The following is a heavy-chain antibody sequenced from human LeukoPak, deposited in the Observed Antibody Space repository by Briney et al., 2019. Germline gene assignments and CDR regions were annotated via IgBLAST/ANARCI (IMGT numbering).Heavy chain of an antibody. CDR3: AREGGYSYGYDY. Sequence: PGGSLRLSCAASGFTFSSYAMSWVRQAPGKGLEWVSAISGSGGSTYYADSVKGRFTISRDNSKDTLYLQMNSLRVDDTALYYCAREGGYSYGYDYWGQGTLVTVSS. D-gene: IGHD5-18*01. CDR1: GFTFSSYA. V-gene: IGHV3-23*01. J-gene: IGHJ4*02. CDR2: ISGSGGST.